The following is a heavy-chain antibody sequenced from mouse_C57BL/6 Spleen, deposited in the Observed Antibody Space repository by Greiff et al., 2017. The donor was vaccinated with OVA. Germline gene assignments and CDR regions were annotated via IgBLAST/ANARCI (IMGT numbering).Heavy chain of an antibody. CDR2: ISSGGDYI. V-gene: IGHV5-9-1*02. D-gene: IGHD1-1*01. CDR1: GFTFSSYA. CDR3: TREGYYGSREGYAMDY. J-gene: IGHJ4*01. Sequence: EVKLVESGAGLVKPGGSLKLSCAASGFTFSSYAMSWVRQTPEKRLEWVAYISSGGDYIYYADTVKGRFTISRDNARNTLYLQMSSLKSEDTAMYYCTREGYYGSREGYAMDYWGQGTSVTVSS.